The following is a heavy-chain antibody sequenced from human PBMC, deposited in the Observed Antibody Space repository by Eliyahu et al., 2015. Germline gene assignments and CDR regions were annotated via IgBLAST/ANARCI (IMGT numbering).Heavy chain of an antibody. CDR2: IYYSGST. V-gene: IGHV4-39*01. J-gene: IGHJ6*02. CDR3: ARLEFRAQVVQPESPRKYFYYGMDV. Sequence: QLQLQESGPGLVKPSETLSLTCTVSGGSISSNFYYWAWXXQPPGKGLEWIGNIYYSGSTYSNPXLKSRVTISVDTSKNQFSLKLSSVTAADTAVYYCARLEFRAQVVQPESPRKYFYYGMDVWGQGTTVTVSS. CDR1: GGSISSNFYY. D-gene: IGHD6-13*01.